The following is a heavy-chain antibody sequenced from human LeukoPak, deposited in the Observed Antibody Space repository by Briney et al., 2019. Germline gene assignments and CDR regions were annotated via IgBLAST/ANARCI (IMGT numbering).Heavy chain of an antibody. CDR3: TKDQAWGFFDY. J-gene: IGHJ4*02. Sequence: PGGSLRLSCAASGFTFSSYGMHWGRQAPGKGPGLGAVISKDGSHNYHADSVKGRFTISRDNSKNTLYLQMNSLRAEDTAVYYCTKDQAWGFFDYWGQGTLVTVSS. D-gene: IGHD7-27*01. CDR2: ISKDGSHN. V-gene: IGHV3-30*18. CDR1: GFTFSSYG.